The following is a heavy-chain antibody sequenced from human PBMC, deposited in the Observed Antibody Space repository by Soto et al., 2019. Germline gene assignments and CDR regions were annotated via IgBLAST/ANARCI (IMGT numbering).Heavy chain of an antibody. CDR1: GFTFSSYA. J-gene: IGHJ4*02. Sequence: GGSQRLSYAASGFTFSSYAVHWARQAPGKGLEWVAVISYDGSNKYYADSVKGRFTISRDNSKNTLYLQMNSLRAEDTAVYYCARDKRDLRFLEWSYYFDFWGQGTLVTVSS. CDR2: ISYDGSNK. V-gene: IGHV3-30-3*01. D-gene: IGHD3-3*01. CDR3: ARDKRDLRFLEWSYYFDF.